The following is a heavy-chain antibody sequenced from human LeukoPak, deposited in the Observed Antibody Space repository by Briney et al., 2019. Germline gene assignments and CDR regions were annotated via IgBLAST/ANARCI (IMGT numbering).Heavy chain of an antibody. Sequence: SETLSLTRTVSGGSISSSSYYWGWIRQPPGKGLEWIGSIYYSGSTYYNPSLKSRVTISVDTTKNQFSLRLSSVTAADTAVYYCASQRGNYYYYYYMDVWGKGTTVTVSS. D-gene: IGHD3-16*01. J-gene: IGHJ6*03. CDR3: ASQRGNYYYYYYMDV. CDR2: IYYSGST. V-gene: IGHV4-39*01. CDR1: GGSISSSSYY.